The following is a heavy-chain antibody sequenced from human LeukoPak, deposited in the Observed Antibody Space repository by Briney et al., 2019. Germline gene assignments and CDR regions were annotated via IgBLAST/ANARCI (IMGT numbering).Heavy chain of an antibody. CDR1: GGSISSYY. D-gene: IGHD3-9*01. J-gene: IGHJ6*03. V-gene: IGHV4-59*12. CDR3: ARVFDYYYMDV. Sequence: SETLSLTCTVSGGSISSYYWSWIRQPPGKGLEWIGSIYYSGSTYYNPSLKSRVTISVDTSKNQFSLKLSSVTAADTAVYYCARVFDYYYMDVWGKGTTVTVSS. CDR2: IYYSGST.